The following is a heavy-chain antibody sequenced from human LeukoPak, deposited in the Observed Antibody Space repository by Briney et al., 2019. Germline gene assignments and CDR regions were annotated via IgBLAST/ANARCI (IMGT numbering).Heavy chain of an antibody. V-gene: IGHV4-59*01. CDR1: GGSISGYY. Sequence: PSETLSLTCTVSGGSISGYYWSWIRQSPGKGLEWIGHVHDSGSTNYNPALKSRVTISVGTSKSQISLKLSSVTAADTAVYYCARGRSEDSGRFLDVWGQGTTVTVS. J-gene: IGHJ6*02. CDR2: VHDSGST. D-gene: IGHD5-12*01. CDR3: ARGRSEDSGRFLDV.